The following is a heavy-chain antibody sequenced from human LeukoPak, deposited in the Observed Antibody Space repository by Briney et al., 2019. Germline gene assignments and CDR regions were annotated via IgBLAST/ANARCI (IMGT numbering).Heavy chain of an antibody. V-gene: IGHV3-23*01. D-gene: IGHD6-6*01. CDR1: GITLSSYP. CDR2: LTDSGDET. Sequence: PGGSLRLSCSASGITLSSYPLSWVRQAPGKGLEWVSGLTDSGDETYYTDSVKGRFTVSRDNSKNTLSLQMNSLRAEYTAVYYCAKKYRWNQHAFDIWGQGTMVTVSS. J-gene: IGHJ3*02. CDR3: AKKYRWNQHAFDI.